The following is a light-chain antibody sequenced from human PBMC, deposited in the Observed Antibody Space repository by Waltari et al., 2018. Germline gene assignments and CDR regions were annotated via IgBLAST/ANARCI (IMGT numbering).Light chain of an antibody. Sequence: QSVLTQPPSASGTPGQRVVISCSGGSSNIGINTGNWTQQLPGTAPRLLIYRNNHRPSGVPARFSGSKSGTSASLAISGLQSEDEADYYCAAWDDSLNGYVFGPGTKVTVL. V-gene: IGLV1-44*01. J-gene: IGLJ1*01. CDR2: RNN. CDR3: AAWDDSLNGYV. CDR1: SSNIGINT.